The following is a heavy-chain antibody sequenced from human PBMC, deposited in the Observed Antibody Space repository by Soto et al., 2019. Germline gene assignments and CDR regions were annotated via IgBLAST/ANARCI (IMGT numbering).Heavy chain of an antibody. CDR1: GGSVTSFY. CDR3: ARSAAGTGWFDP. CDR2: TYVTGSS. D-gene: IGHD1-1*01. Sequence: SETLSLTCNVSGGSVTSFYWNWIRLPAGKGLEWIGRTYVTGSSDYNVSFRSRVSMSLDRSNNQFSLTLRSVTAADTAVYYCARSAAGTGWFDPWGQGKRVTVSS. V-gene: IGHV4-4*07. J-gene: IGHJ5*02.